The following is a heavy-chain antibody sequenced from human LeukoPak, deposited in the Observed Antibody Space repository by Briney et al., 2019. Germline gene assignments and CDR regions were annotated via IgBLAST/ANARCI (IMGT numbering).Heavy chain of an antibody. CDR2: IRYDGSNK. V-gene: IGHV3-30*02. CDR1: GFTFSSYG. J-gene: IGHJ4*02. CDR3: AKDPGYYGSGTYPTLFDY. D-gene: IGHD3-10*01. Sequence: PGGSLRLSCAASGFTFSSYGMHWVRQAPGKGLEWVAFIRYDGSNKYYADSVKGRFTISRDNSKNTLYLQMNSLRAEDTAVYYCAKDPGYYGSGTYPTLFDYWGQGTLVTVSS.